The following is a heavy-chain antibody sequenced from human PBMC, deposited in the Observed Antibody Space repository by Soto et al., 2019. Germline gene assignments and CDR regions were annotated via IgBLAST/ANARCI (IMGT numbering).Heavy chain of an antibody. Sequence: EVQLVESGGGLVKPGGSLRLSCAASGFTFSDYSMNWMRQAPGKGLEWVASISSDNNYIYYRDSVEGRFTISRDNAKNSVYLQMISLGVGDTAVYYCTRVRTFTGATCYGGCDYWGQGTLAPVSS. D-gene: IGHD2-15*01. J-gene: IGHJ4*02. CDR3: TRVRTFTGATCYGGCDY. V-gene: IGHV3-21*02. CDR1: GFTFSDYS. CDR2: ISSDNNYI.